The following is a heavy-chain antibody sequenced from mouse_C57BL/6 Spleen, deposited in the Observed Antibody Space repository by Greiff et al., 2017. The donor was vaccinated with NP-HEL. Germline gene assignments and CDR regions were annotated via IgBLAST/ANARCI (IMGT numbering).Heavy chain of an antibody. CDR1: GYTFTSYW. D-gene: IGHD1-1*01. CDR3: AGTTVVAPTVDFDV. J-gene: IGHJ1*03. Sequence: QVQLQQPGAELVKPGASVKLSCKASGYTFTSYWMHWVKQRPGQGLEWIGMIHPNSGSTNYNEKFKSKATLTVDKSSSTAYMQHSSLTSEDSAVYYCAGTTVVAPTVDFDVWGTGTTVTVSS. CDR2: IHPNSGST. V-gene: IGHV1-64*01.